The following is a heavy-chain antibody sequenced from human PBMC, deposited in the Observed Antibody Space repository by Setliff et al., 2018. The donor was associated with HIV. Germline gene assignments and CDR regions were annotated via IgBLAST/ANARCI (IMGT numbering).Heavy chain of an antibody. CDR1: GFTFSSYS. CDR3: ARALYRVKQQLVPHFFDY. V-gene: IGHV3-48*01. CDR2: ISSSSNTI. J-gene: IGHJ4*02. Sequence: GGSLRLSCAASGFTFSSYSMNWVRQTPGKGLEWISYISSSSNTIYYADSVKGRFTIPRDNAKNSLYLQMNSLRAEDTAMYYCARALYRVKQQLVPHFFDYWGQGTLVTVSS. D-gene: IGHD6-13*01.